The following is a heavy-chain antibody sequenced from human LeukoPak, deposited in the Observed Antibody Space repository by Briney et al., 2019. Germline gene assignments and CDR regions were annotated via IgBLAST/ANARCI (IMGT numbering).Heavy chain of an antibody. CDR3: ARLPAESIAAADGDWFDP. Sequence: SETLSLTCTVSGGSISSSSYYWGWIRQPPGKGLEWIGSIYYSGSTYYNPSLKSRVTISVDTSKNQFSLKLSSVTAADTAVYYCARLPAESIAAADGDWFDPRGQGTLVTVSS. D-gene: IGHD6-13*01. CDR1: GGSISSSSYY. V-gene: IGHV4-39*01. J-gene: IGHJ5*02. CDR2: IYYSGST.